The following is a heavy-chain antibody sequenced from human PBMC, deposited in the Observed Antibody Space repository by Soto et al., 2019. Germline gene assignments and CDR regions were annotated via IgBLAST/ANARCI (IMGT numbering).Heavy chain of an antibody. CDR2: ISGSGDSS. Sequence: GGSLRLSCAASEFTFSSYAMSWVRRAPWKGLEWVSRISGSGDSSYYADSVKGRFTISRDNSKNTLFLQMNSLRAEDTAVYYCARRSSGWYFDYWGQGTLVTVSS. J-gene: IGHJ4*02. CDR1: EFTFSSYA. CDR3: ARRSSGWYFDY. D-gene: IGHD6-19*01. V-gene: IGHV3-23*01.